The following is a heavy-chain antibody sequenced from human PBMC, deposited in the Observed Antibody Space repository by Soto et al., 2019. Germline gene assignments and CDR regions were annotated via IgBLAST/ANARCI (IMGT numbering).Heavy chain of an antibody. CDR2: ISYDGRSK. Sequence: QVQLVESGGGVVQPGRSLRLSCAASGFVFRTYGMYWVRQAPGKGLEWVALISYDGRSKNYADSVKGRFTISRDNSENKLFLPMNSLTFEDTAVYYCANLATALVFFAKAVWGQGTTVVVSS. V-gene: IGHV3-30*18. CDR3: ANLATALVFFAKAV. CDR1: GFVFRTYG. J-gene: IGHJ6*02. D-gene: IGHD5-18*01.